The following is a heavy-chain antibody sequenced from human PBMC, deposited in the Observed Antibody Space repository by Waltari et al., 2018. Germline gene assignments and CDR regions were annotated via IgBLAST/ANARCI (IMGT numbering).Heavy chain of an antibody. Sequence: QVQLVQSGAEVKKPGSSVKVSCKASGGTFSSYAISWVRQAPGQGLEWMGGSIPVFGRANYTHKFAGRDTIAAGETTGKACVELSSRRSEDTAVYYCARVGYCGGDCYFDGSIDYWGQGTLVTVSS. CDR3: ARVGYCGGDCYFDGSIDY. V-gene: IGHV1-69*01. CDR2: SIPVFGRA. CDR1: GGTFSSYA. D-gene: IGHD2-21*02. J-gene: IGHJ4*02.